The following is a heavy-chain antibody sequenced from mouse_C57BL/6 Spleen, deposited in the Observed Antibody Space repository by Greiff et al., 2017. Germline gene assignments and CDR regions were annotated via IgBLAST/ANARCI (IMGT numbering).Heavy chain of an antibody. D-gene: IGHD2-5*01. CDR2: IHPYSGST. CDR3: ARGGAYYSNYAFYYAMDY. V-gene: IGHV1-64*01. CDR1: GYTFTSYW. Sequence: QVQLQQPGAELVKPGASVKLSCKASGYTFTSYWMHWVKQRPGQGLEWIGMIHPYSGSTNYNEKFKSKATLTVDKSSSTAYMQLSSLTSEDSAVYSCARGGAYYSNYAFYYAMDYWGQGTSVTVSS. J-gene: IGHJ4*01.